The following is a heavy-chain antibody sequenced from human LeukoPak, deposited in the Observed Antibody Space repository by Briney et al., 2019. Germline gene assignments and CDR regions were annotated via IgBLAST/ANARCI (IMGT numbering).Heavy chain of an antibody. CDR2: IWNDGGNT. D-gene: IGHD6-13*01. V-gene: IGHV3-33*01. CDR1: GFTFSSHG. CDR3: ARDRGSRWFGPIDY. Sequence: GRSLRLSCAASGFTFSSHGMHWVRQAPGKGLEWVAVIWNDGGNTYHADSVKGRFTISRDNSKNTLHLQMNSLRAEDTAVYYCARDRGSRWFGPIDYWGLGTLVTVSS. J-gene: IGHJ4*02.